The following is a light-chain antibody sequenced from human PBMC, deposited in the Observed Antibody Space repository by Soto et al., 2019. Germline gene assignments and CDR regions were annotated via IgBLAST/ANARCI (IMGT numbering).Light chain of an antibody. CDR2: QVS. J-gene: IGKJ1*01. V-gene: IGKV2-30*01. Sequence: DVVMTQSPLSLSVTLGQPASISCRSSQVLVYSDGNTFLNWFHQRPGQSPRRLIYQVSNRDSGVPDRFSCSWSCTDYTLTISRVEAEDVWIYYCVQGTHWPWTFGPGTKVQIK. CDR1: QVLVYSDGNTF. CDR3: VQGTHWPWT.